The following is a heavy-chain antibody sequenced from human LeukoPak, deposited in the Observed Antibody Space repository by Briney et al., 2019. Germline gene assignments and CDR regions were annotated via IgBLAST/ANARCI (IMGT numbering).Heavy chain of an antibody. J-gene: IGHJ4*02. D-gene: IGHD6-13*01. CDR1: GFTFSSYA. CDR2: ISGSGGST. CDR3: ARTGSSSWYRPSYYFDY. V-gene: IGHV3-23*01. Sequence: GGSLRLSCAASGFTFSSYAMTWVRQAPGKGLEWVSAISGSGGSTYYADSVKGRFTISRDNSKNTLFLQMNSLRAEDTAVYYCARTGSSSWYRPSYYFDYWGQGTLVTVSS.